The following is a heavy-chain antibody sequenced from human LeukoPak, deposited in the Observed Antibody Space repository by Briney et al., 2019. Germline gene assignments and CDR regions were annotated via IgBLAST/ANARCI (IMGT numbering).Heavy chain of an antibody. J-gene: IGHJ4*02. Sequence: GGSLRRSCVASGFTFSTYAMHWVRQAPGKGLEGLAVISYDGSDKYYADPGKRRFTTARDNSKDKLVVPRYSLEPDDAGLYYCARGKLWFGDFSFDYWGQGTLVTVSS. CDR2: ISYDGSDK. D-gene: IGHD3-10*01. CDR1: GFTFSTYA. V-gene: IGHV3-30-3*01. CDR3: ARGKLWFGDFSFDY.